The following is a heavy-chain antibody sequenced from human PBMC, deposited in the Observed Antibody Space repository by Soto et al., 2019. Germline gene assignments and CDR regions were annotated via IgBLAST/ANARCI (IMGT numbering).Heavy chain of an antibody. CDR2: ISWHSANI. CDR1: GFAFKDYA. Sequence: DVQLVESGGGLVQPGRSLRLSCAASGFAFKDYAMHWVRQAPGKGLEWVAGISWHSANIAYADSVKGRFTISRDNAKNSLYLQMNSLRSEDTAFYYCAKDAVGSHYFYYMDVWGKGTAVTVSS. CDR3: AKDAVGSHYFYYMDV. D-gene: IGHD3-10*01. J-gene: IGHJ6*03. V-gene: IGHV3-9*01.